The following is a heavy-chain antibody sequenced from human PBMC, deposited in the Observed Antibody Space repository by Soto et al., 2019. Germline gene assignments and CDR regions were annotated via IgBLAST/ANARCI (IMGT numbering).Heavy chain of an antibody. CDR2: ISYDGSNK. CDR3: ARDPIVATISAYYFDY. Sequence: GGSLRLSCAASGFTFSSYGMHWVRQAPGKGLEWVAVISYDGSNKYYADSVKGRFTISRDNSKNTLYLQMNSLRAEDTAVYYCARDPIVATISAYYFDYWGQGTLVTVSS. D-gene: IGHD5-12*01. CDR1: GFTFSSYG. J-gene: IGHJ4*02. V-gene: IGHV3-30*03.